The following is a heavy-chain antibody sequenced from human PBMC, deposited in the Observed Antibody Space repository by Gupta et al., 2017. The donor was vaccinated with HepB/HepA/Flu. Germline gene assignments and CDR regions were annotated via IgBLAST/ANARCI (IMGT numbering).Heavy chain of an antibody. CDR3: TRGRYYGSGTRAYYYMDV. Sequence: EVQLVESGGGLVKPGGSLRLSCAASEFNFKNSTMKWVRQAPGKGLDWVSSISSTSSYIYYVDSVKGRFTISRDNARNSLYLQMNSLRVEDTATYFCTRGRYYGSGTRAYYYMDVWGKGTTVIVSS. CDR1: EFNFKNST. J-gene: IGHJ6*03. V-gene: IGHV3-21*06. CDR2: ISSTSSYI. D-gene: IGHD3-10*01.